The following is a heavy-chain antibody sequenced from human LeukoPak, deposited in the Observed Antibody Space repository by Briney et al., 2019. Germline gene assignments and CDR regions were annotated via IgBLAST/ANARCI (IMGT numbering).Heavy chain of an antibody. D-gene: IGHD2-2*01. CDR1: GFTFSTYS. J-gene: IGHJ4*02. CDR3: ARDYCSSSFCYGGGPYYFDC. CDR2: ISSSSSYI. V-gene: IGHV3-48*02. Sequence: GGSLRLSCAASGFTFSTYSMNWVRQAPGRGLEWISYISSSSSYIYYADSVKGRFTISRDNAKNSLYLQMNSLRDEDTAVYYCARDYCSSSFCYGGGPYYFDCWGQGTLVTVSS.